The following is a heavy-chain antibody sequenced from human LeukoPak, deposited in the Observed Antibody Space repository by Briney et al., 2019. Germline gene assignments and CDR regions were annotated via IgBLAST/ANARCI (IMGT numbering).Heavy chain of an antibody. CDR3: VSGAGVVVITQFDY. V-gene: IGHV3-7*01. D-gene: IGHD3-22*01. Sequence: GGSLRLSCAASGFTFSSYWMSWVRQAPGKELEWVANIKQDGSEKYYVDSVKGRFAISRDNAKNSLYLEMNSLRAEDTAVYYCVSGAGVVVITQFDYWGQGTLVTVSS. CDR2: IKQDGSEK. J-gene: IGHJ4*02. CDR1: GFTFSSYW.